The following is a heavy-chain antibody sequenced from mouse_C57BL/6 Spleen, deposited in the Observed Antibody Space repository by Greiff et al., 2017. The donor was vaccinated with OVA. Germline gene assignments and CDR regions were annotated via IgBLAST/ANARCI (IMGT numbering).Heavy chain of an antibody. CDR2: IDPEDGDT. D-gene: IGHD1-1*01. CDR3: TTERGAVVSPYYFDY. Sequence: DVQLQESGAELVRPGASVKLSCTASGFNIKDYYMHWVKQRPEQGLEWIGRIDPEDGDTEYAPKFQGKATMTADTSSNTAYLQLSSLTSEDTAVYYCTTERGAVVSPYYFDYWGQGTTLTVSS. J-gene: IGHJ2*01. V-gene: IGHV14-1*01. CDR1: GFNIKDYY.